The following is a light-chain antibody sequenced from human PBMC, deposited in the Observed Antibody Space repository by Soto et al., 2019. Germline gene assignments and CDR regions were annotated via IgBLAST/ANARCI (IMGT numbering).Light chain of an antibody. V-gene: IGLV3-9*01. CDR1: NIGGKN. Sequence: SYELTQPLSVSVALGQTARITCGGNNIGGKNVHWYQLNPCQAPVLVIYRDFNRPSGIPERFSGSNSGNTATLAISGAQAEDDADYYCQVWDSSTVVFGGGTKLTVL. CDR3: QVWDSSTVV. CDR2: RDF. J-gene: IGLJ3*02.